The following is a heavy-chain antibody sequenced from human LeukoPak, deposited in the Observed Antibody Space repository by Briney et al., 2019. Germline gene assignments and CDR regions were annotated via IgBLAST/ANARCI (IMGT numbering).Heavy chain of an antibody. V-gene: IGHV4-59*12. CDR2: IYNSGTIYYSGST. CDR1: GGSMSSNY. J-gene: IGHJ6*03. CDR3: ARSQESRYYYYYMDV. D-gene: IGHD3-10*01. Sequence: PSETLSLTCTVSGGSMSSNYWSWIRQPPGKGLEWIGYIYNSGTIYYSGSTNYNPSLLSRVTISVDTSKNQFSLKLRSVTAADTAVYYCARSQESRYYYYYMDVWGKGTTVTVSS.